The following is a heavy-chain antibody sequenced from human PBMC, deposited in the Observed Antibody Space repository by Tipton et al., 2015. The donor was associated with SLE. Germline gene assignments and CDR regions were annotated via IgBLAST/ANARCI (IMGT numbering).Heavy chain of an antibody. Sequence: LRLSCVASGFTFSNYEFNWVRQAPGKGLEWIGYIHSSGTTNYSPSLNSRVTMSVDTSKNQFSLRLTSVTAADSAVYYCAREVYGRFPIWGQGALVTVSS. J-gene: IGHJ4*02. V-gene: IGHV4-59*01. CDR2: IHSSGTT. CDR3: AREVYGRFPI. D-gene: IGHD3-10*01. CDR1: GFTFSNYE.